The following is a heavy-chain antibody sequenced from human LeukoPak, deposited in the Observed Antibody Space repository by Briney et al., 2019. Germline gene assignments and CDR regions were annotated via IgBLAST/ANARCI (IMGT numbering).Heavy chain of an antibody. J-gene: IGHJ4*02. CDR2: ISGSGGST. D-gene: IGHD2-2*01. Sequence: SGGSLRLSCAASGFTFSSYAMSWVRQAPGNGLEWVSAISGSGGSTYYADSVKGRFTISRDNSKNTLYLQMNSLRAEDTAVYYWAKDPAVPAAPDYWGQGTLVTVSS. CDR3: AKDPAVPAAPDY. V-gene: IGHV3-23*01. CDR1: GFTFSSYA.